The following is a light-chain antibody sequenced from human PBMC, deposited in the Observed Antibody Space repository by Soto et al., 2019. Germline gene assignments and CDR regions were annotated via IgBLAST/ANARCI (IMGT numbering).Light chain of an antibody. CDR3: QQYGSSPPYT. V-gene: IGKV3-15*01. CDR1: QSVSSD. CDR2: GAS. J-gene: IGKJ2*01. Sequence: EIVMTQSPATLSVSPGERATLSCRASQSVSSDLAWYHQKPGQAPRLLIYGASTRATGIPARFSGSGSGTEFTLTINSLQSEDFAVYYCQQYGSSPPYTFGPGTKLEIK.